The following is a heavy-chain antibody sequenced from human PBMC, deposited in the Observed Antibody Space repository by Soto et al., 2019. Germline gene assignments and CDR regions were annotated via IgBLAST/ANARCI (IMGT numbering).Heavy chain of an antibody. D-gene: IGHD6-6*01. Sequence: GGSLRLSCAASGFTFSSYGMHWVRQAPGKGLEWVAVISYDGSNKYYADSVKGRFTISRDNSKNTLYLQMNSLRAEDTAVYYCAKQGSSVFLARPSSYPVDYWGQGTLVTVSS. V-gene: IGHV3-30*18. CDR3: AKQGSSVFLARPSSYPVDY. CDR1: GFTFSSYG. J-gene: IGHJ4*02. CDR2: ISYDGSNK.